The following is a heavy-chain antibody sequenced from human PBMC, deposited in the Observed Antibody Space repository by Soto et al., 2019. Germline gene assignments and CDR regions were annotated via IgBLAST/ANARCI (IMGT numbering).Heavy chain of an antibody. V-gene: IGHV3-48*02. Sequence: GGSLRLSCAASGFAFSTYSMNWVRQAPGKGLEWISYIRSDWSTIYYADSVKGRFTISRDNAKNSLYLQMNSLGDEDTAIYYCAREGSSSAWDSYDYYYYGMDVWGQGTTVTVSS. CDR1: GFAFSTYS. CDR3: AREGSSSAWDSYDYYYYGMDV. CDR2: IRSDWSTI. J-gene: IGHJ6*02. D-gene: IGHD6-19*01.